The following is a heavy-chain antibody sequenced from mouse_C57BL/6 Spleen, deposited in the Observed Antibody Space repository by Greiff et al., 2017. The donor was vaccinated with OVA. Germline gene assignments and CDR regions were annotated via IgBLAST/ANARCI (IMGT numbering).Heavy chain of an antibody. CDR1: GYTFTSYW. V-gene: IGHV1-52*01. Sequence: QVQLQQPGAELVRPGSSVKLSCKASGYTFTSYWMHWVKQRPIQGLEWIGNIDPSDSETHYNQKFKDKATLTVDKSSSTAYMQLSSLTSEDSAVYYCATEYSNLYYAMDYWGQGTSVTVSS. J-gene: IGHJ4*01. CDR3: ATEYSNLYYAMDY. D-gene: IGHD2-5*01. CDR2: IDPSDSET.